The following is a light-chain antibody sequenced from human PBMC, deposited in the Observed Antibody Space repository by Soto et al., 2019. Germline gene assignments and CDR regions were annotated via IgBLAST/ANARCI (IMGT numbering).Light chain of an antibody. J-gene: IGLJ1*01. CDR3: GTWDHSVSGYV. CDR1: SSNIGNNY. CDR2: ENN. V-gene: IGLV1-51*02. Sequence: QAVLTQPPSGSAAPGQQVTISCSGSSSNIGNNYVSWFQHLPGATPKLLIYENNRRPTGIPDRFSGSKSATSATLGITGLQTGDEADYYCGTWDHSVSGYVFGTGTKVTVL.